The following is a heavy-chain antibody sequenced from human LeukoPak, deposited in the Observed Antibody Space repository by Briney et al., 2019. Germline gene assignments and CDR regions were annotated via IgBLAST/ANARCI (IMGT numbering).Heavy chain of an antibody. CDR3: ARGSLPAYYYDSSGYYYY. V-gene: IGHV4-39*01. CDR2: IYYSGST. D-gene: IGHD3-22*01. Sequence: SETLSLTCTVSGGSISSSSYYWGWIRQPPGKGLEWIGSIYYSGSTYYNPSLKSRVTISVDTSKNQFSLKLSSVTAADTAVYYCARGSLPAYYYDSSGYYYYWGQGTLVTVSS. J-gene: IGHJ4*02. CDR1: GGSISSSSYY.